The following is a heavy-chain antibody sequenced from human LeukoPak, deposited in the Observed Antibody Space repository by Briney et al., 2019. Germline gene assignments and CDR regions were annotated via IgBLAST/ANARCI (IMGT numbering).Heavy chain of an antibody. Sequence: GASVKVSCKASGYTFTKYDFSWVRQAPGQGLEWMRWISGYNGNTNYAQKLQGRVTMTMDTSTSTAYMELRSLRSDDTAVYYCARDYASGSWYSDYWGQGTLVTVSS. D-gene: IGHD3-10*01. J-gene: IGHJ4*02. CDR3: ARDYASGSWYSDY. CDR2: ISGYNGNT. V-gene: IGHV1-18*01. CDR1: GYTFTKYD.